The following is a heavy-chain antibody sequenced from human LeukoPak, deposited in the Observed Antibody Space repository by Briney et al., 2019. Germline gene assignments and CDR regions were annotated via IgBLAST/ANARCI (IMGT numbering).Heavy chain of an antibody. CDR2: INHSGST. V-gene: IGHV4-34*01. CDR1: GGSFSGYY. CDR3: ASEGYCSSTSCRYNWFDP. J-gene: IGHJ5*02. Sequence: PSETLSLTCAVYGGSFSGYYWSWIRQPPGKGLEWIGEINHSGSTNYNPSLKGRVTISVDTSKNQFSLKLSSVTAADTAVYYCASEGYCSSTSCRYNWFDPWGQGTLVTVSS. D-gene: IGHD2-2*01.